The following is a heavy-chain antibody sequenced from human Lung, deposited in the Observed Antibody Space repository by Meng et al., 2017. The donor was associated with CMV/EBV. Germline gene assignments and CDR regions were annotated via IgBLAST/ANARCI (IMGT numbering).Heavy chain of an antibody. J-gene: IGHJ4*01. CDR3: AKEWLDATKGPFHY. D-gene: IGHD2-8*01. CDR1: GRSLTTANW. V-gene: IGHV4-4*02. Sequence: APGRSLTTANWWSEIRQLPGNDLEWIAEIDRSGSTHCHPALKPPFTISIARYTNQFPLRLTPATAAATGVYYCAKEWLDATKGPFHYWGHGTLVTVSS. CDR2: IDRSGST.